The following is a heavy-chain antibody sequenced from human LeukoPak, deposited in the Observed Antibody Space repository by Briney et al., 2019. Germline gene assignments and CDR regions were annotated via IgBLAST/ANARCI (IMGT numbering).Heavy chain of an antibody. Sequence: SETLSLTCTVSGGSISSYYWSWIRQPAGKGLEWIGRIYTSGSTNYNPSLKSRVTMSVDTSKNQFSLKLSSVTAADTAVYYCARDRKWFGEPANWFDPWGQGTLVTVSS. V-gene: IGHV4-4*07. CDR1: GGSISSYY. J-gene: IGHJ5*02. CDR2: IYTSGST. D-gene: IGHD3-10*01. CDR3: ARDRKWFGEPANWFDP.